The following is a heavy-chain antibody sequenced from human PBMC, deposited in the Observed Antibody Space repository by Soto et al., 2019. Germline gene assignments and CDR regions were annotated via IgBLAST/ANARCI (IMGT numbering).Heavy chain of an antibody. J-gene: IGHJ4*02. CDR1: GGSFSGYY. CDR3: ARDKITGLFDY. Sequence: SETMSLTCAVYGGSFSGYYWTWIRQPPGTGLEWIGEINHSGSTNYNPSLKSRVAISVDTSKNQFSLKLTSVTAADTAVYYCARDKITGLFDYWGQGTLVTVSS. CDR2: INHSGST. D-gene: IGHD2-8*02. V-gene: IGHV4-34*01.